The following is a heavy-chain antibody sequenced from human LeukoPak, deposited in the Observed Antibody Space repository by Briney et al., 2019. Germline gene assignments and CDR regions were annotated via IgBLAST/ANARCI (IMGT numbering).Heavy chain of an antibody. D-gene: IGHD2-2*01. J-gene: IGHJ5*02. CDR2: INHSGST. V-gene: IGHV4-34*01. Sequence: SETLSLTCAVYGGSFSGYYWSWIRQPPGKGLEWIGEINHSGSTNYNPSLKSRVTISVGTSKNQFSLKLSSVTAADTAVYYCARGSKFEVVPAAIAGGWFDPWGQGTLVTVSS. CDR3: ARGSKFEVVPAAIAGGWFDP. CDR1: GGSFSGYY.